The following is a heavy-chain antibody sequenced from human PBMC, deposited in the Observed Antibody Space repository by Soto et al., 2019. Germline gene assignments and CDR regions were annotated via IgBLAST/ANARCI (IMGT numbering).Heavy chain of an antibody. V-gene: IGHV4-30-2*01. J-gene: IGHJ4*02. CDR2: SYHSGST. Sequence: QLQLQESGSGLVKPSQTLSLTCAVSGGSISSGGYSWSWIRQPPGKGLESIGYSYHSGSTYYNPSLKSRVTISVDRSKNQFALKLRSVPAADTAVYYCARGMTTATTFAYWGQGTLVTVSS. D-gene: IGHD4-17*01. CDR1: GGSISSGGYS. CDR3: ARGMTTATTFAY.